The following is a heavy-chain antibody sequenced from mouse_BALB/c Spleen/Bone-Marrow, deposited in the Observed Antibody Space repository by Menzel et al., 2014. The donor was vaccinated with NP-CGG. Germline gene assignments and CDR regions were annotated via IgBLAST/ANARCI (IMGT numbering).Heavy chain of an antibody. Sequence: QVQLQQSGAELARPGASVKLSCKASGYTFTSYWMQWVKQRPGQGLEWIGAIYPGDGDTRYTQKFKGKATLTADKSSSTAYMQLSSLASEGSAVYYCARGFLFDYWGQGTTLTVSS. CDR1: GYTFTSYW. CDR2: IYPGDGDT. J-gene: IGHJ2*01. CDR3: ARGFLFDY. V-gene: IGHV1-87*01.